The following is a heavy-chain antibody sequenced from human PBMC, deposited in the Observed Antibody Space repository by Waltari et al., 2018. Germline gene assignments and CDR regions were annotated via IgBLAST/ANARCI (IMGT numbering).Heavy chain of an antibody. CDR3: ATRDWHDAFDI. CDR1: GGPISRGGYY. J-gene: IGHJ3*02. Sequence: QVQRQGSGPGLVKPSQTLSLTCTVPGGPISRGGYYCTWVRKHPGKRMEWIGYYEYKGQTKDKPTPKGRMTIAEEKPKSLCSLKLSAVTAADTTVYYCATRDWHDAFDIWGQGTMVTVSS. D-gene: IGHD1-26*01. V-gene: IGHV4-31*03. CDR2: YEYKGQT.